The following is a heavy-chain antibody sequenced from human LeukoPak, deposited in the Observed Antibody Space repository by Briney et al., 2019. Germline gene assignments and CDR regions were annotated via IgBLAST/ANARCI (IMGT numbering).Heavy chain of an antibody. CDR3: ARATRYSYPRVDY. Sequence: PGGSLRLSCAVSGFTFSSYWMNWVRQAPGKGLVWVSRINSDGSSTSYADSVKGRFTISRDNAKNTLYLQMNSLRAEDTAVYYCARATRYSYPRVDYWGQGTLVTVSS. CDR1: GFTFSSYW. D-gene: IGHD5-18*01. J-gene: IGHJ4*02. V-gene: IGHV3-74*01. CDR2: INSDGSST.